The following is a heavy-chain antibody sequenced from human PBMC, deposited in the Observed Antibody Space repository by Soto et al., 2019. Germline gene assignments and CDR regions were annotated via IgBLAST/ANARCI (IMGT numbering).Heavy chain of an antibody. CDR3: AKDKTYSSSSPDAFDI. V-gene: IGHV3-23*01. D-gene: IGHD6-6*01. CDR2: ISGSGGST. J-gene: IGHJ3*02. Sequence: GGSLRLSCAASGFTFSSYAMSWVRQAPGKGLEWVSAISGSGGSTYYADSVKGRFTISRDNSKNTLYPQMNSLRAEDTAVYYCAKDKTYSSSSPDAFDIWGQGTMVTVSS. CDR1: GFTFSSYA.